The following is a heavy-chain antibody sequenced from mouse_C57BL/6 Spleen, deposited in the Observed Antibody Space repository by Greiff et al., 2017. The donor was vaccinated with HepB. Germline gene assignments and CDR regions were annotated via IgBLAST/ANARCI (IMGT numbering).Heavy chain of an antibody. Sequence: VQLQQSGAELVRPGASVTLSCKASGYTFTDYEMHWVKQTPVHGLEWIGAIDPETGGTAYNQKFKGKAILTADKSSSTAYMELRSLTSEDSAVYYCTRQYTTVERGFAYWGQGTLVTVSA. V-gene: IGHV1-15*01. CDR2: IDPETGGT. CDR3: TRQYTTVERGFAY. D-gene: IGHD1-1*01. J-gene: IGHJ3*01. CDR1: GYTFTDYE.